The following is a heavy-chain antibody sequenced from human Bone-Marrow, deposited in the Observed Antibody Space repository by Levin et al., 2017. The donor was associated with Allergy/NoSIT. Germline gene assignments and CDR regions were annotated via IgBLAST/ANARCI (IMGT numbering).Heavy chain of an antibody. D-gene: IGHD3-9*01. CDR3: ARTFTYYDILTGFEEDF. J-gene: IGHJ4*02. CDR2: IYWDDDK. Sequence: SGPTLVKPTQTLTLTCTFSGFSLSTSGVGVGWIRQPPGKALEWLAVIYWDDDKRYSPSLKSRLTITKDTSKNQVVLTMTNMDPVDTGTYYCARTFTYYDILTGFEEDFWGQGTLVTVSS. CDR1: GFSLSTSGVG. V-gene: IGHV2-5*02.